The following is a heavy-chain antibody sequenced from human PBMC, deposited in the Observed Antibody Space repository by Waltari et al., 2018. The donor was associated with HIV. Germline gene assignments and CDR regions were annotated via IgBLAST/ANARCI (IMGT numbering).Heavy chain of an antibody. CDR3: AREDRWAHGMDV. J-gene: IGHJ6*02. D-gene: IGHD1-26*01. Sequence: QVQLQESGPGLVKPSETLSLSCTVSGGSISTYYWSWIRQPAGKGLEWIGRINTSGSTNYNPALKSRVTMSVDTSKNQFSLKLSSVTAADTAVYYCAREDRWAHGMDVWGQGTTVTVSS. CDR1: GGSISTYY. V-gene: IGHV4-4*07. CDR2: INTSGST.